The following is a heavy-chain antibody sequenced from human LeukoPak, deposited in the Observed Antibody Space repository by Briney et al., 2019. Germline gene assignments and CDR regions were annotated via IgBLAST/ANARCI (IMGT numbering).Heavy chain of an antibody. V-gene: IGHV4-30-2*01. CDR3: ASQVGAPGHFDY. CDR1: GGSISSGGYY. D-gene: IGHD1-26*01. Sequence: SQTLFLTCAVSGGSISSGGYYWSWIRQPPGKGLEWIGYIYHSGSTYYNPSLKSRVTISVDRSKNQFSLKLSSVTAADTAVYYCASQVGAPGHFDYWGQGTLVTVSS. J-gene: IGHJ4*02. CDR2: IYHSGST.